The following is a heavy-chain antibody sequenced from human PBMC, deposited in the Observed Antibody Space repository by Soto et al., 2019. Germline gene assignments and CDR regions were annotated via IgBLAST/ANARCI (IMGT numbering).Heavy chain of an antibody. Sequence: SETLSLTCTVSGGSISSYYWSWIRQPPGKGLEWIGYIYYSGSTNYNPSLKSRVTISVDTSKNQFSLKLSSVTAAETAVYYCVTGRHSYYYGMDVWGKGTTVTVSS. V-gene: IGHV4-59*01. J-gene: IGHJ6*04. D-gene: IGHD3-10*01. CDR2: IYYSGST. CDR3: VTGRHSYYYGMDV. CDR1: GGSISSYY.